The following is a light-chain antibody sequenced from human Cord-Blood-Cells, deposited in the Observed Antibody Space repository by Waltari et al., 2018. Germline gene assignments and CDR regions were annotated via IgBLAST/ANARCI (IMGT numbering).Light chain of an antibody. CDR1: QSVSSY. CDR2: DAS. V-gene: IGKV3-11*01. Sequence: EIVLTQSPATLSLSQWERATLSCRASQSVSSYLAWYQQKPGQAPRSLIYDASNRATVIPARFSGSGSGTDFTLTISSLEPEDFAVYYCQQRSNWPTFGGGTKVEIK. J-gene: IGKJ4*01. CDR3: QQRSNWPT.